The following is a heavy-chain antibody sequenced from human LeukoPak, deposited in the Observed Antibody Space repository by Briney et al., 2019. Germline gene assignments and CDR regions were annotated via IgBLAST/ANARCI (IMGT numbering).Heavy chain of an antibody. V-gene: IGHV4-59*12. CDR1: GGSISSYY. Sequence: SETLSLTCTVSGGSISSYYWSWIRQPPGKGLEWIGYIYYSGSTNYNPSLKSRVTISVDTSRNQFSLKLSSVTAADTAVYYCARDDPLGLDWGQGTLVTVSS. CDR2: IYYSGST. CDR3: ARDDPLGLD. J-gene: IGHJ4*02.